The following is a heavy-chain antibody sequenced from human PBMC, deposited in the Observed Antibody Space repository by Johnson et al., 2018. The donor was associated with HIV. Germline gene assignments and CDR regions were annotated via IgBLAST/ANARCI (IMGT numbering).Heavy chain of an antibody. V-gene: IGHV3-NL1*01. CDR3: ARAGVVFSTASHDAFDI. D-gene: IGHD2-21*01. CDR2: INWNGGST. Sequence: QVQLVESGGGVVQPGMSLRLSCAASGFTFSSYAMHWVRQAPGKGLEWVSGINWNGGSTGYADSVKGRFTISRDNSKNTLYLQMNSLRPEDTAVYYCARAGVVFSTASHDAFDIWGQGTMVTVSS. J-gene: IGHJ3*02. CDR1: GFTFSSYA.